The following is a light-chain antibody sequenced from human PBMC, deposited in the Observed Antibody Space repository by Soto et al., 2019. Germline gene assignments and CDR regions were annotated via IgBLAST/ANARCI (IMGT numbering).Light chain of an antibody. V-gene: IGLV2-14*01. CDR1: RSDIGSYNY. CDR3: ISYAGSSTSYV. J-gene: IGLJ1*01. Sequence: QSALTQPASVSGSPGRSITISCSGTRSDIGSYNYVAWYQQFPGKTPKILIYGVSNRPSGVSSRFSGSKSGNTASLTISGLQAEDEADYYCISYAGSSTSYVFGSGTKVTVL. CDR2: GVS.